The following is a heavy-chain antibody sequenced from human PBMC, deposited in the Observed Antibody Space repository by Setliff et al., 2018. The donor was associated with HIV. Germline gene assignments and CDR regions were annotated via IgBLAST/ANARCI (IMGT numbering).Heavy chain of an antibody. J-gene: IGHJ3*02. CDR2: INHSGST. V-gene: IGHV4-34*01. Sequence: SETLSLTCAAYGGSFSGYYWSWIRQPPGKGLEWIGEINHSGSTNYNPSLKSRVSISGDTSMNQFSLNLTSVTAADTAVYYCARTAPPRIAAPYNDPFDIWGQGTMVTVSS. D-gene: IGHD6-13*01. CDR3: ARTAPPRIAAPYNDPFDI. CDR1: GGSFSGYY.